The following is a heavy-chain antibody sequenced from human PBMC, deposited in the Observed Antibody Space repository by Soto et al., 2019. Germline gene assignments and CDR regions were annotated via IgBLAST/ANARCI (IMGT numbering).Heavy chain of an antibody. V-gene: IGHV3-48*03. CDR3: AKSLGPNYFDH. J-gene: IGHJ4*02. Sequence: GGSLRLSCAASGFSFSTSEMNWVRQAPGKGLEWVSYISSGGSTIYYADSVKGRFTVSRDNSRNTLYLHMNSLRAEDTAVYHCAKSLGPNYFDHWGQGTLVTVSS. CDR2: ISSGGSTI. CDR1: GFSFSTSE.